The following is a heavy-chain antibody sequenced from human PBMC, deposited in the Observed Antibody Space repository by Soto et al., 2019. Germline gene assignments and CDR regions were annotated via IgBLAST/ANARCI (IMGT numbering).Heavy chain of an antibody. CDR1: GLTFVDAW. V-gene: IGHV3-15*01. J-gene: IGHJ3*01. Sequence: EVQLVESGGGLVNPGGSLRLSCAASGLTFVDAWMTWVRQAPGRGPEWVGLIRSKPSGGTSDYAETVKGRFLLSRNDSKNMVYLQMTSLTAADTAVYYCTKDRPFTGGGVIATWGQGTVVTVSS. D-gene: IGHD3-16*02. CDR3: TKDRPFTGGGVIAT. CDR2: IRSKPSGGTS.